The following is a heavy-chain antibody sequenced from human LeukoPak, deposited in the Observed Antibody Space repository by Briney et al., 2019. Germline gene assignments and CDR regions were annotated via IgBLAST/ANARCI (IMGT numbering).Heavy chain of an antibody. J-gene: IGHJ4*02. CDR2: IYSGGST. V-gene: IGHV3-66*01. CDR3: AREPAAAGLDYFDY. D-gene: IGHD6-13*01. Sequence: GGSLRLSCAASGFTVSSNYMSWVRQAPGKGLEWVSVIYSGGSTYYADSVKGRFTISRDNSKNTLYLQMNSLRAEDTAVYYCAREPAAAGLDYFDYWGQGTLVTVSS. CDR1: GFTVSSNY.